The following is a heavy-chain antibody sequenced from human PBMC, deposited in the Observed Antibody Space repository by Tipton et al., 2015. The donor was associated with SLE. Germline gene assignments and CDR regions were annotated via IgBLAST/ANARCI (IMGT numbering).Heavy chain of an antibody. Sequence: TLSLTCTVSGGSIGSYYWSWIRQPPGKGLEWIGYIYYSGSTNYNPSLKSRVTISVDTSKNQFSLKLSSVTAADTAVYYCARVKSPLPYYYYYYMDVWGKGTTVTVSS. CDR1: GGSIGSYY. D-gene: IGHD2-2*01. V-gene: IGHV4-59*01. CDR2: IYYSGST. CDR3: ARVKSPLPYYYYYYMDV. J-gene: IGHJ6*03.